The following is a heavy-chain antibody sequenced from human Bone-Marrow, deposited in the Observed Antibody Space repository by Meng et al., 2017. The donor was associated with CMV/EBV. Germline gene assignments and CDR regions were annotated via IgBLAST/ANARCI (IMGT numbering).Heavy chain of an antibody. CDR2: INAGNGNT. V-gene: IGHV1-3*01. D-gene: IGHD2-15*01. CDR3: ARGRGIVVVVAATGFDY. J-gene: IGHJ4*02. Sequence: YTFTSYAMHWVRQAPGQRLEWMGWINAGNGNTKYSQKSQGRVTITRDTSASTAYMELSSLRSEDTAVYYCARGRGIVVVVAATGFDYWGQGTLVTVSS. CDR1: YTFTSYA.